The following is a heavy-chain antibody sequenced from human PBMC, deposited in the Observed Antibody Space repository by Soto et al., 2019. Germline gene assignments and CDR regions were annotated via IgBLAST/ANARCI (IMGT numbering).Heavy chain of an antibody. Sequence: ASVKVSCKASGYTFSTYGITWVRQAPGQGLDWMGWINPLKGDTKSAANFQDRVTMTTDTSTRTAYTELRSLRSDDTAVYYCARVKVPAAILGAFDLWGQGTLVTVSS. CDR1: GYTFSTYG. V-gene: IGHV1-18*01. J-gene: IGHJ3*01. D-gene: IGHD2-2*02. CDR2: INPLKGDT. CDR3: ARVKVPAAILGAFDL.